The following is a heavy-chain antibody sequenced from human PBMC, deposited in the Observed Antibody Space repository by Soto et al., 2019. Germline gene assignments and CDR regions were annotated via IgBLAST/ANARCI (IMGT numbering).Heavy chain of an antibody. D-gene: IGHD2-15*01. CDR1: GFTFSSYS. CDR2: ISSSSSYI. Sequence: GGSLRLSCAASGFTFSSYSMNWVRQAPGKGLEWVSSISSSSSYIYYADSVKGRFTISRDKAKNSLYLQMNSLRAEDTAVYYCARGRNYRRLAAGYCSGCSCYSISRWGQGTLVTVSS. J-gene: IGHJ4*02. V-gene: IGHV3-21*01. CDR3: ARGRNYRRLAAGYCSGCSCYSISR.